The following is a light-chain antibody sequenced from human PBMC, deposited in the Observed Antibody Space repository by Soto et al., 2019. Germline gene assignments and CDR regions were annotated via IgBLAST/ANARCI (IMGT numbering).Light chain of an antibody. CDR1: SSDIGGYNY. V-gene: IGLV2-14*01. Sequence: QSVLTQPASVSGSPGQSITISCTGSSSDIGGYNYVSWHQQHPGKAPKLMIYEVNNRPSGVSNRFSGSKSGNTASLTISGLQAEDEADYYCSSYTSSSTPVFGGGTKVTVL. J-gene: IGLJ3*02. CDR2: EVN. CDR3: SSYTSSSTPV.